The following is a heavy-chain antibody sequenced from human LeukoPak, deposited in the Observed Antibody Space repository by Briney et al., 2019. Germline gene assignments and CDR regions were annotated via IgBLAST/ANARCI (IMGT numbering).Heavy chain of an antibody. D-gene: IGHD5-24*01. CDR2: IKSRTDGGST. CDR1: GFTFSSAW. CDR3: ATEFYSNGYNF. V-gene: IGHV3-15*01. Sequence: GGSLRPSCAASGFTFSSAWMTWVRQPPGKGLEWVGHIKSRTDGGSTDYSAPVKGRFTVSRDDSKNTVYLQMNSLKTEDSAVYYCATEFYSNGYNFWGQGTPVTVSS. J-gene: IGHJ4*02.